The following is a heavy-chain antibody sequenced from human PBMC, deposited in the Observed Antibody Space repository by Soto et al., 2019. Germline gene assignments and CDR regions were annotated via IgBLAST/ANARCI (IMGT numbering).Heavy chain of an antibody. V-gene: IGHV4-4*02. CDR2: IYHSGGT. CDR1: GGSISSNNW. J-gene: IGHJ4*02. D-gene: IGHD6-13*01. CDR3: ARYIAASGTYYLDF. Sequence: SGTLSLTCTVSGGSISSNNWWSLVRQPPGKGLEWIGEIYHSGGTNYNPSLKSRVIISVDTSKNQFSLRLSSVTAADTAVYYCARYIAASGTYYLDFWGQGTLVTVSS.